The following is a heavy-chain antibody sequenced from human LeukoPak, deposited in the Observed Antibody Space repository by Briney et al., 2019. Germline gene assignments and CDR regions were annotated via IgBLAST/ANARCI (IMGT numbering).Heavy chain of an antibody. V-gene: IGHV4-59*01. D-gene: IGHD5-24*01. J-gene: IGHJ5*02. CDR3: ARGRGMATLPFDP. CDR2: SHYSGDT. Sequence: SETLSLTCFVSGGSIGSYYWSWIRQSPGKGLEWIGYSHYSGDTKYNPSLKSRLTISMDTSKNHFSLKVSSVTAADTAVYYCARGRGMATLPFDPWGQGTQVIVSS. CDR1: GGSIGSYY.